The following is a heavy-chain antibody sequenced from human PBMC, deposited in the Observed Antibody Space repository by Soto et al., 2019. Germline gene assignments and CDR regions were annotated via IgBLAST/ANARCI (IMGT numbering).Heavy chain of an antibody. D-gene: IGHD4-17*01. Sequence: GDSLKLSCKGSGYSFTSYWISWVRQMPGKGLEWMGRIDPSDSYTNYSPSFQGHVTISADKSISTAYLQWSSLKASDTAMYYCARLAVTTHGWFDPWGQGTLVTVSS. V-gene: IGHV5-10-1*01. J-gene: IGHJ5*02. CDR1: GYSFTSYW. CDR2: IDPSDSYT. CDR3: ARLAVTTHGWFDP.